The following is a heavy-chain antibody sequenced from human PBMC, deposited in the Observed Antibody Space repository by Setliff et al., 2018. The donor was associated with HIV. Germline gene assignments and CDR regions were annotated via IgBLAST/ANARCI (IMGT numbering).Heavy chain of an antibody. CDR2: IYYSGST. CDR1: GGSISSGVYY. D-gene: IGHD5-18*01. J-gene: IGHJ4*02. V-gene: IGHV4-31*03. CDR3: ARGTSNTSMESYYFDY. Sequence: SETLSLTCTVSGGSISSGVYYWSWIRQHPGKGLEWIGYIYYSGSTYYTPSLKSRVTMSVDTSKNQFSLKLSSVTAADTAVYYCARGTSNTSMESYYFDYWGQGTLVTVSS.